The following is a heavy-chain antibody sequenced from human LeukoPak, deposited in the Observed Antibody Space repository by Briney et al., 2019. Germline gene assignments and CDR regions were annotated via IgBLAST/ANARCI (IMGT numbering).Heavy chain of an antibody. CDR2: ISAYNGNT. J-gene: IGHJ4*02. CDR3: ARWTTTFLDY. Sequence: GASVKVSCKASGYTFTSYGISWVRQAPGQGPEWMGWISAYNGNTNYAQKFQGRVTMTRDTSISTAYMELSRLRSDDTAVYYCARWTTTFLDYWGQGTLVTVSS. CDR1: GYTFTSYG. V-gene: IGHV1-18*01. D-gene: IGHD1-1*01.